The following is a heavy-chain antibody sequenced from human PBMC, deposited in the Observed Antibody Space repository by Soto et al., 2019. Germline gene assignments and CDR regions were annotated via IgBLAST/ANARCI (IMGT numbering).Heavy chain of an antibody. J-gene: IGHJ4*02. CDR1: GFTFSSYA. V-gene: IGHV3-23*01. CDR2: ISGSGGST. CDR3: AKAPLMIVVVTHLYFAY. Sequence: GGSLRLSCAASGFTFSSYAMSWVRQAPGKGLEWVSAISGSGGSTYYADSVKGRFTISRDNSKNTLYLQMNGLRAEDTAVYYCAKAPLMIVVVTHLYFAYWGQGTLVTVSS. D-gene: IGHD3-22*01.